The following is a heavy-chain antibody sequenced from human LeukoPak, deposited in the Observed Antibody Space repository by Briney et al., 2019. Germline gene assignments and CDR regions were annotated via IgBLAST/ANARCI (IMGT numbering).Heavy chain of an antibody. V-gene: IGHV4-31*03. CDR3: ARDRSSSWYLTFDY. D-gene: IGHD6-13*01. CDR2: IYSSGST. Sequence: SETLSLTCTVSGGSITSGGYYWSWIRQRPGKGLEWIGYIYSSGSTYYNPSLKSRVTISVDTSKNQFSLKLSSVTAADTAVYYCARDRSSSWYLTFDYWGQGTLVTVSS. CDR1: GGSITSGGYY. J-gene: IGHJ4*02.